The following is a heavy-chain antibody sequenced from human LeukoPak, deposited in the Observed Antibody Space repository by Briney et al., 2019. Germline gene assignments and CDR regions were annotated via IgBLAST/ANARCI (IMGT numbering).Heavy chain of an antibody. CDR3: ARELFDFDY. CDR2: ISSSSYI. Sequence: GGSLRLSCAASGFTFSSYSMNWVRQAPGKGLEWVSSISSSSYIYYADSVKGRFTISRDNSKNTLYLQMNSLRAEDTAIYYCARELFDFDYWGQGTLVTVSS. V-gene: IGHV3-21*04. J-gene: IGHJ4*02. D-gene: IGHD3-10*01. CDR1: GFTFSSYS.